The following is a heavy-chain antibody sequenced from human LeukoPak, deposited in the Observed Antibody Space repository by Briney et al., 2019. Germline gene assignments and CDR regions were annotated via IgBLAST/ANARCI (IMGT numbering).Heavy chain of an antibody. D-gene: IGHD1-26*01. J-gene: IGHJ4*02. Sequence: PGGSLRLSCAASGFTFSSYGMHWVRQAPGKGLEWVAVICYDGSNKYYADSVKGRFTISRDNSKNTLYLQMNSLRAEDTAVYYCAKAGMGGSHPADYWGQGTLVTVSS. CDR3: AKAGMGGSHPADY. V-gene: IGHV3-33*06. CDR1: GFTFSSYG. CDR2: ICYDGSNK.